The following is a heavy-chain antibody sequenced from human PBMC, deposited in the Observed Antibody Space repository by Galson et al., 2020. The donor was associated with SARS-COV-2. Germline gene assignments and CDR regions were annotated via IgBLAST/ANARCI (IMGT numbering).Heavy chain of an antibody. D-gene: IGHD4-4*01. CDR2: IDWDNDK. Sequence: QTLSLTCTFSGFSLRTSGMCMSWIRQPPGKTLEWLARIDWDNDKHYTTSLKTRLTISKDTSKNQVVLTMTNMDPVDTATYYCARITRLRDGYSYFDYWGQGALVTVSS. CDR3: ARITRLRDGYSYFDY. J-gene: IGHJ4*02. CDR1: GFSLRTSGMC. V-gene: IGHV2-70*11.